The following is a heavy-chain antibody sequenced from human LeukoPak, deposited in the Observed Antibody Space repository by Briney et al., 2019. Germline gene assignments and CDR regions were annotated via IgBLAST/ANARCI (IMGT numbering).Heavy chain of an antibody. CDR2: VGRDGSEK. CDR1: GFTFSDYW. J-gene: IGHJ4*02. D-gene: IGHD1-26*01. CDR3: AKVGTWELQRVFEI. V-gene: IGHV3-7*01. Sequence: GGSLRLACAASGFTFSDYWMTWIRQVPGKGLEWVANVGRDGSEKNYVDSVEGRFNISRDNAKKSLDLEMNSLRVEDTALYYCAKVGTWELQRVFEIWGQGTLVTVSS.